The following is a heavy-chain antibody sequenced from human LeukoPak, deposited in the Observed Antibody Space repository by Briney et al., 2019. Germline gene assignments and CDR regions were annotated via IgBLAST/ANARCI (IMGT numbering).Heavy chain of an antibody. Sequence: GGSLRLSCAASGFTFGDYAMHWVRQAPGKGLEWVSLIRADGGRTYYADSVNGRFTISRDNSKNSLYLQMNSLRTDDTALYYCATWAFYHGLDVWVQGSTVTVSS. V-gene: IGHV3-43*02. J-gene: IGHJ6*02. CDR1: GFTFGDYA. CDR3: ATWAFYHGLDV. D-gene: IGHD2/OR15-2a*01. CDR2: IRADGGRT.